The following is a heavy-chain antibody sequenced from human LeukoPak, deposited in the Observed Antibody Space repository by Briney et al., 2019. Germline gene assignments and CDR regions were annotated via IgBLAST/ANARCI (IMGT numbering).Heavy chain of an antibody. D-gene: IGHD1-26*01. J-gene: IGHJ4*02. Sequence: GGSLRLSCAASGFTFSSYVMHWVRQAPGKGLEWVAVISYDGSNKYYADSVKGRFTISRDNSKNTLYLQMNSLRAEDTAVYYCASTYSSRGSYFGNRWGQGTLVTVSS. CDR3: ASTYSSRGSYFGNR. CDR1: GFTFSSYV. V-gene: IGHV3-30-3*01. CDR2: ISYDGSNK.